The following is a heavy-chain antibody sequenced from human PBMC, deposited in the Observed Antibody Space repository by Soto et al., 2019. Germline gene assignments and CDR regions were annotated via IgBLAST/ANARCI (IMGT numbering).Heavy chain of an antibody. J-gene: IGHJ5*02. D-gene: IGHD3-22*01. CDR3: ARDIVNYYDSSGYYFLSSWFDP. V-gene: IGHV4-59*01. Sequence: SETLSLTCTVSGGSISSYYWSWIRQPPGKGLEWIGYIYYSGSTNYNPSLKSRVTISVDTSKNQFSLKLSSVTAADTVVYYCARDIVNYYDSSGYYFLSSWFDPWGQGTLVTVSS. CDR1: GGSISSYY. CDR2: IYYSGST.